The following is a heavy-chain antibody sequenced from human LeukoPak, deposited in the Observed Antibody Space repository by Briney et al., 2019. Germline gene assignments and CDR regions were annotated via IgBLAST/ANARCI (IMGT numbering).Heavy chain of an antibody. CDR3: AKARSGHSSDDDAFDV. J-gene: IGHJ3*01. CDR2: ISGSSRST. V-gene: IGHV3-23*01. Sequence: GGSLRLSCAASGFTFSVYAVSWVRQTPGKGLEWVSGISGSSRSTYYADSVKGRFTISRDNPKNTLYLQMNSLRAEDTAVYYCAKARSGHSSDDDAFDVWGQGTMVTVSS. D-gene: IGHD5-18*01. CDR1: GFTFSVYA.